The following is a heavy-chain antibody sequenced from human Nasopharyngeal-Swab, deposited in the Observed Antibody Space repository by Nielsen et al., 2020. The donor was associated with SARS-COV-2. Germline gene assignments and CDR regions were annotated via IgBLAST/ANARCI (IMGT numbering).Heavy chain of an antibody. V-gene: IGHV3-9*01. CDR2: INWNGGSI. D-gene: IGHD6-19*01. CDR3: AKGTGISVAAPLDS. J-gene: IGHJ4*02. CDR1: GFPFDDYG. Sequence: GGSLRLFSAASGFPFDDYGMHWVRPVPGKGLEWVSGINWNGGSIGSADSVKGRFTISRDNAKNALYLQMNSLRTDDTALYYCAKGTGISVAAPLDSWGQGTLVTVSS.